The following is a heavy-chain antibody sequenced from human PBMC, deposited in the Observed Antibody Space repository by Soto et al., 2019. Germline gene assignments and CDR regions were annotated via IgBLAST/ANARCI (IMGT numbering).Heavy chain of an antibody. V-gene: IGHV3-11*06. CDR2: ISSGSSYT. D-gene: IGHD2-21*02. CDR1: GFTFSDHY. J-gene: IGHJ4*02. CDR3: ARSARGGGDTYSDY. Sequence: GGSLRLSCAASGFTFSDHYMNWIRQAPGKGLEWVSYISSGSSYTDYADSVKGRFTVSRDNAKNSLFLQMNSLRAEDTAVYYCARSARGGGDTYSDYWGQGTLVTVSS.